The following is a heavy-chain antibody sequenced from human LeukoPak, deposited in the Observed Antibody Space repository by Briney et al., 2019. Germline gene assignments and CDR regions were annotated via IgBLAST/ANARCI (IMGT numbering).Heavy chain of an antibody. Sequence: GGSLRLSCAASGFTFSSYGMRWVRQAPGKGLEWVAGISYDGGSKYYADSVKGRFTISRDNSNNTLYLQMNSLRAEDTAVYYCATPRGDVALAGYDFDYWGQGTLVTVSS. CDR2: ISYDGGSK. V-gene: IGHV3-30*03. CDR1: GFTFSSYG. J-gene: IGHJ4*02. CDR3: ATPRGDVALAGYDFDY. D-gene: IGHD2-15*01.